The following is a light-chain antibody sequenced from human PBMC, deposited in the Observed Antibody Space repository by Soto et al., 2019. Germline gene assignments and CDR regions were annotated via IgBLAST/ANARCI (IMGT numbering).Light chain of an antibody. CDR2: KAS. CDR1: QGISSY. V-gene: IGKV1-8*01. J-gene: IGKJ1*01. CDR3: QHYNSYSEA. Sequence: AIRMTQSPSSLSASTGDRVTITCRASQGISSYLAWYQQKPGKAPKLLIYKASTLKSGVPSRFRGSGSGTEFTLTISSLQPDDFATYYCQHYNSYSEAFGQGTKVDIK.